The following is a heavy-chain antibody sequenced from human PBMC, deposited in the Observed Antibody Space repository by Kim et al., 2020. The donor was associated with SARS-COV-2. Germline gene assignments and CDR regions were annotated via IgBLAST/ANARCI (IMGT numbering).Heavy chain of an antibody. V-gene: IGHV4-61*03. J-gene: IGHJ4*02. Sequence: SETLSLTRTVSRGSVSVGSYYWSWIRQTPGKGLEWIGYISYSGNTNYNPSLKSRLTISLDTSKNHFSLTLRSVTTADTAIYFCASASGDYEIDYWGQGT. CDR1: RGSVSVGSYY. D-gene: IGHD4-17*01. CDR2: ISYSGNT. CDR3: ASASGDYEIDY.